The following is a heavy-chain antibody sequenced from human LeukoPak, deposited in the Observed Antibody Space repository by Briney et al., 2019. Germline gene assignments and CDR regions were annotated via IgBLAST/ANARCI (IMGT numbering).Heavy chain of an antibody. CDR3: ARDLWQQLPDY. Sequence: GGSLRLSCAASGFTFSNYWMTWVRQAPGKGLEWVANIRQDGSENDYVDSVKGRFTISRDNAKNSMYLQMNSLRVEDTAVYYCARDLWQQLPDYWGQGTLVTVSS. CDR1: GFTFSNYW. V-gene: IGHV3-7*03. D-gene: IGHD6-13*01. J-gene: IGHJ4*02. CDR2: IRQDGSEN.